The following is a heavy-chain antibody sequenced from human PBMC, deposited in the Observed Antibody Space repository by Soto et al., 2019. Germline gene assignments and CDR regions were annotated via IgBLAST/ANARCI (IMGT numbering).Heavy chain of an antibody. CDR1: GYTFTGYY. CDR2: INPNSGGT. CDR3: ARPHIVAVTAHDSDAFDI. D-gene: IGHD2-21*02. V-gene: IGHV1-2*02. Sequence: GASVNVSCKASGYTFTGYYMHWVRQAPGQGFEWMGWINPNSGGTNYAQKFQGRVTMTRDTSISTAYMELSRLRSDDTAVYYCARPHIVAVTAHDSDAFDIWGHGTMV. J-gene: IGHJ3*02.